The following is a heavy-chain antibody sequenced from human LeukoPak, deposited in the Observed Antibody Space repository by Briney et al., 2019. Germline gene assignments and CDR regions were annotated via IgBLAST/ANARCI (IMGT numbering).Heavy chain of an antibody. D-gene: IGHD6-19*01. CDR1: GGSIGSSGFY. V-gene: IGHV4-39*01. CDR3: VRHVSSGWDYYNGLDV. J-gene: IGHJ6*02. Sequence: SETLSLTCKVSGGSIGSSGFYWGWIRQPPGKGLEWIGSIYYPESTHYNPSLESRVTIYVDTSKYHVSLTLSSVTATDTAVYYCVRHVSSGWDYYNGLDVWGQGTTVTVSS. CDR2: IYYPEST.